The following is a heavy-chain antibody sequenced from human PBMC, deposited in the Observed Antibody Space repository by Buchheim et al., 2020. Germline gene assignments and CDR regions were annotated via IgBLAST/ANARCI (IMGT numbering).Heavy chain of an antibody. J-gene: IGHJ4*02. CDR2: ISYDGSDK. D-gene: IGHD7-27*01. CDR3: AKDLTAIPQIAH. CDR1: GFTFRTYG. Sequence: QVQLVESGGGVVQPGRSLRLSCAASGFTFRTYGMHWVRQAPGKGLEWVAVISYDGSDKYYADSVKGRVTISRDNSKNTLYLQMNSLRAEDTAVYYCAKDLTAIPQIAHWGQGTL. V-gene: IGHV3-30*18.